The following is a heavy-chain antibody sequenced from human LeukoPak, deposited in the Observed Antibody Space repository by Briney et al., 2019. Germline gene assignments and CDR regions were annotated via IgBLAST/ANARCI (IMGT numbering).Heavy chain of an antibody. CDR3: ARGVPGYCSSTSCFDY. J-gene: IGHJ4*02. Sequence: SETLSLTCTVSGGSISSYYWSWIRQPPGKGLEWIGYIYYSGSTNYNPSLKSRVTISVDTSKNQFSLKPSSVTAADTAVYYCARGVPGYCSSTSCFDYWGQGTLVTVSS. CDR1: GGSISSYY. V-gene: IGHV4-59*01. CDR2: IYYSGST. D-gene: IGHD2-2*01.